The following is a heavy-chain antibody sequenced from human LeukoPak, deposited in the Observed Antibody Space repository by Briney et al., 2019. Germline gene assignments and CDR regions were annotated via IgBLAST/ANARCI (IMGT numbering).Heavy chain of an antibody. J-gene: IGHJ5*02. Sequence: SETLSLTCTVPGGSISSSSYYWGWIRQPPGKGLEWIGSLYFTGSTYYNPSLKSRVTISVDTSKNQFSLKLSSVTAADTAVYYCARDLHGYCSAGSCYSGGWFDPWGQGTLVTVSS. V-gene: IGHV4-39*07. CDR3: ARDLHGYCSAGSCYSGGWFDP. D-gene: IGHD2-15*01. CDR2: LYFTGST. CDR1: GGSISSSSYY.